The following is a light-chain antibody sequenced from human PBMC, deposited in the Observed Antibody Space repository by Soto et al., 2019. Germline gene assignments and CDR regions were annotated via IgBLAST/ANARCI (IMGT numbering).Light chain of an antibody. Sequence: QSVLTQPASVSGSPGQSITISCTGSSSDVGGYDYVSWYQQHPGKAPKLMIYEVSNRPSGVSNRFYGSKSGNTASLTISGLQAEDEADYYCCSYTGSLTLLFGGGTKVTVL. J-gene: IGLJ2*01. CDR3: CSYTGSLTLL. CDR2: EVS. CDR1: SSDVGGYDY. V-gene: IGLV2-14*01.